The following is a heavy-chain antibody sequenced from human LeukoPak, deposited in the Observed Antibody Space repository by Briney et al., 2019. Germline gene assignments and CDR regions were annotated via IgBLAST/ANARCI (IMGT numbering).Heavy chain of an antibody. V-gene: IGHV3-74*01. CDR2: INSDGSST. Sequence: PGGSLRLSCAASGFTFSSYWMRWVRQAPGKGLACVSHINSDGSSTNYADSVKGRFTISRDNAKNTLYLQMNSLRAEDTAVYYCARGSSDSSGHRRFDFWGQGTLVTVSP. CDR3: ARGSSDSSGHRRFDF. J-gene: IGHJ4*02. CDR1: GFTFSSYW. D-gene: IGHD3-22*01.